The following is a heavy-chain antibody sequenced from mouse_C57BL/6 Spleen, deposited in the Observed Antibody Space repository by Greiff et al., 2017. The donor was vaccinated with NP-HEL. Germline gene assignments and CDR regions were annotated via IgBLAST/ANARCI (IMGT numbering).Heavy chain of an antibody. CDR3: ARWDYGSSYDAMDY. V-gene: IGHV7-3*01. Sequence: EVKLVESGGGLVQPGGSLSLSCAASGFTYTDYYMSWVRQPPGKALEWLGFIRNRANGYTTEYSASVKGRFTISRDNSQSIIYLQMNALRAEDSATYYCARWDYGSSYDAMDYWGQGTSVTVSS. CDR1: GFTYTDYY. D-gene: IGHD1-1*01. J-gene: IGHJ4*01. CDR2: IRNRANGYTT.